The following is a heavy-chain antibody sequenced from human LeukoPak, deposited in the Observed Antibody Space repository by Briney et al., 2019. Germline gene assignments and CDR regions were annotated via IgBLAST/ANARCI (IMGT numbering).Heavy chain of an antibody. CDR2: INRDGSRT. CDR1: GFTFNRCW. Sequence: GGSLRLSCVVSGFTFNRCWMHWVRQAPGKGLMWVSRINRDGSRTDYADSVKGRFTISRDDAKNTLYLQVNSLRAEDTAVYFCARGGSDTAMAHDYWGQGTLVTVSS. V-gene: IGHV3-74*01. D-gene: IGHD5-18*01. CDR3: ARGGSDTAMAHDY. J-gene: IGHJ4*02.